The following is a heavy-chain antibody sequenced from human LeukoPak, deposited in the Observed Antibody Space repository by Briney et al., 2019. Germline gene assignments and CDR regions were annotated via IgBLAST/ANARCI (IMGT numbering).Heavy chain of an antibody. J-gene: IGHJ1*01. CDR1: GFTVSSNY. Sequence: PGGSLRLSCAASGFTVSSNYMSWVRQAPGKGLEWVSVIYSGGSTYYADSVKGRFTISRDNAKNSLYLQMNSLRAEDTAVYYCARVTGVDSSSRAQYFQHWGQGTLVTVSS. CDR3: ARVTGVDSSSRAQYFQH. CDR2: IYSGGST. V-gene: IGHV3-53*01. D-gene: IGHD6-13*01.